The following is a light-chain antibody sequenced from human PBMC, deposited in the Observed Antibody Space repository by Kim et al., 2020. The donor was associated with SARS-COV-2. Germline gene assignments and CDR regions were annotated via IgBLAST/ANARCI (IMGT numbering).Light chain of an antibody. CDR3: QQYSGSPQS. CDR2: AAS. V-gene: IGKV3-20*01. CDR1: QSVSSRH. Sequence: EIVLTQSPGTLSLSPGERATLSCRASQSVSSRHLAWYQQKRGQPPRLLIYAASSRATGIPDRFSGSGSGSDFTLTINRLEPEDFAVYHCQQYSGSPQSFGQGTKLEI. J-gene: IGKJ2*01.